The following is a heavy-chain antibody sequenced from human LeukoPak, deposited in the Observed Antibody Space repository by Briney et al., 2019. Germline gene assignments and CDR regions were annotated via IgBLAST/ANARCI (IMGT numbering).Heavy chain of an antibody. D-gene: IGHD3-22*01. CDR3: ARAAPNYYDSSGSLRNPYFDY. Sequence: SETLSLTCAVYGGSFSGYYWSWIRQPPGKGLEWIGEINHSGSTNYNPSLKSRVTISVDTSKNQFSLKLSSVTAADTAVYYCARAAPNYYDSSGSLRNPYFDYWGQGTLVTVSS. CDR2: INHSGST. J-gene: IGHJ4*02. V-gene: IGHV4-34*01. CDR1: GGSFSGYY.